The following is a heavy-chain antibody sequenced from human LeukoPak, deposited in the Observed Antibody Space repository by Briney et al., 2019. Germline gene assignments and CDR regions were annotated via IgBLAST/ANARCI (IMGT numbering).Heavy chain of an antibody. D-gene: IGHD6-19*01. CDR1: GFTVSSNY. Sequence: GGSLRLSCAASGFTVSSNYMSWVRQAPGKGLEWVSVIYSGGSTNYADSVKGRFTISRDNSKNTLYLQMNSLRAEDTAVYYCASYSSGWRGYYYYGMDVWGQGTTVTVSS. V-gene: IGHV3-53*01. CDR2: IYSGGST. J-gene: IGHJ6*02. CDR3: ASYSSGWRGYYYYGMDV.